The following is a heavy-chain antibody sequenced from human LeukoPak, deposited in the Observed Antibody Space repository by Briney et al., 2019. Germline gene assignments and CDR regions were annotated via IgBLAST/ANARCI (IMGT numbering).Heavy chain of an antibody. D-gene: IGHD6-13*01. CDR3: ARDATTEPGTVYMDV. Sequence: GGSLRLSCAASGFTFGDYEMNWVRQAPGKGLEWILHISTSGSIIHYADSVKGRFTISRDNAKNSLYLQMNSLRAEDTALYFCARDATTEPGTVYMDVWGKGTTVTISS. CDR2: ISTSGSII. J-gene: IGHJ6*03. V-gene: IGHV3-48*03. CDR1: GFTFGDYE.